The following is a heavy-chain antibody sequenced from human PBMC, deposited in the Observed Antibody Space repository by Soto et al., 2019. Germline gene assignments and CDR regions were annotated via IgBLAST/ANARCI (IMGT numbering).Heavy chain of an antibody. V-gene: IGHV4-39*01. D-gene: IGHD3-10*01. CDR1: GGSIRSSSYY. Sequence: QMQLQESGPGLVKPSETLSLTCTVSGGSIRSSSYYWGWVRQPPGKALDWIGNLYYDGSTCYNPSLTSRVTLSVDPSNNQVSLRLSSVTAADTAVYYSARRNNYYSGSGSTEDWGQGTLVTVSS. CDR3: ARRNNYYSGSGSTED. CDR2: LYYDGST. J-gene: IGHJ4*02.